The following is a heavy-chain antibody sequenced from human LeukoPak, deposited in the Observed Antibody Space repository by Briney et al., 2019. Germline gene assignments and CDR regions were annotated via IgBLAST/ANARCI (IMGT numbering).Heavy chain of an antibody. Sequence: SVTVSCKASGGTFSSYAISWVRQAPGQGLEWMGGIIPIFGTANYAQKFQGRVTITTDESTSTAYMELSSLRSEDTAVYYCASSGDSSPPRFIAWGQGTLVTVSS. J-gene: IGHJ5*02. V-gene: IGHV1-69*05. CDR2: IIPIFGTA. D-gene: IGHD3-22*01. CDR1: GGTFSSYA. CDR3: ASSGDSSPPRFIA.